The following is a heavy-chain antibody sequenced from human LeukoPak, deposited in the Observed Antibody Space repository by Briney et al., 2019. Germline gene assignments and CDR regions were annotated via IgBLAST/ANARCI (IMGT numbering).Heavy chain of an antibody. V-gene: IGHV3-64D*06. J-gene: IGHJ4*02. CDR1: GFIISDYA. D-gene: IGHD2-2*01. Sequence: GGSLRLSCSASGFIISDYAMHWVRQAPGKGLEYVSAPSANGGTTYYADSVKGRFTISRDTSKNTLYLQMSSLRAEDTAMYHCVKDLYKGDSASWYFFHYWGQGTLVTVSS. CDR3: VKDLYKGDSASWYFFHY. CDR2: PSANGGTT.